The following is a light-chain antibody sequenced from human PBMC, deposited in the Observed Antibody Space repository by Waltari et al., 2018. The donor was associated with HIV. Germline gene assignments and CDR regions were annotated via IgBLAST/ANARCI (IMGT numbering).Light chain of an antibody. CDR3: QQYDSGPRGIT. Sequence: VMTQSPPTLSVSPGQRVTLSCRASQSISAKVAWYQQRPGQAPRLLLYEAATRTPGIPARFSGSGSGTEFTLTISSLQSEDFAAYFCQQYDSGPRGITFGQGTMLEIK. CDR2: EAA. V-gene: IGKV3-15*01. CDR1: QSISAK. J-gene: IGKJ2*01.